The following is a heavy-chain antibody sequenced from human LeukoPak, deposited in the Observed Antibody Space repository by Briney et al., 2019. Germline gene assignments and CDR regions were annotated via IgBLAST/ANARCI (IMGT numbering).Heavy chain of an antibody. CDR3: ARVGADGSGFLFDY. Sequence: SETLSLTCAVYGGSFSGYYWSWIRQPPGKGLEWIGYIYYSGITYYNPSLKSRISISVDTSKNQFSLKLSSVTAADTAVYYCARVGADGSGFLFDYWGQGTLVTVSS. CDR2: IYYSGIT. V-gene: IGHV4-34*01. D-gene: IGHD3-10*01. CDR1: GGSFSGYY. J-gene: IGHJ4*02.